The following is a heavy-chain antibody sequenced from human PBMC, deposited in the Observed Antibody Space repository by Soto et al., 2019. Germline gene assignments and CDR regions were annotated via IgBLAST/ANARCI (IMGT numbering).Heavy chain of an antibody. CDR1: GGTFSSYA. Sequence: SVKVSCKASGGTFSSYAISWVRQAPGQGLEWMGGIIPIFGTANYAQKFQGRVTITADESTSTAYMELSSLRSEDTAVYYCASWGRNVLVPAPRGKYYYYGMDVWGQ. D-gene: IGHD2-2*01. J-gene: IGHJ6*02. CDR3: ASWGRNVLVPAPRGKYYYYGMDV. CDR2: IIPIFGTA. V-gene: IGHV1-69*13.